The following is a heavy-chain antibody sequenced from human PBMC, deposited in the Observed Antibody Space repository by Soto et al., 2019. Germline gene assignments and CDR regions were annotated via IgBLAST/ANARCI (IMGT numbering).Heavy chain of an antibody. V-gene: IGHV1-58*02. CDR2: IVVGSGNT. D-gene: IGHD5-18*01. Sequence: SVKVSCKASGFTFTGSAMQWVRQARGQRLEWIGWIVVGSGNTNYAQKFQERVTITRDMSTSTAYMEMSSLRSEDTAVYYCAKDLTSRSQLWPYLNYYMDVWGKGTTVTVSS. CDR3: AKDLTSRSQLWPYLNYYMDV. J-gene: IGHJ6*03. CDR1: GFTFTGSA.